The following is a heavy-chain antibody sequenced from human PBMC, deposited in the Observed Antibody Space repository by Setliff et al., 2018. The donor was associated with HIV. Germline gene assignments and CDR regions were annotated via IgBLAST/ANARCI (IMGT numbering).Heavy chain of an antibody. D-gene: IGHD3-10*01. J-gene: IGHJ4*02. CDR1: GYSFTSYG. CDR3: ARVAFYGSGSYEDY. Sequence: ASVKVSCKASGYSFTSYGISWVRQAPGQGLEWMGWISAHNGNTNYAQKVQDRVTMTTDKSTSTAYMELRSLRSDDTAVYYCARVAFYGSGSYEDYWGQGTLVTDS. CDR2: ISAHNGNT. V-gene: IGHV1-18*01.